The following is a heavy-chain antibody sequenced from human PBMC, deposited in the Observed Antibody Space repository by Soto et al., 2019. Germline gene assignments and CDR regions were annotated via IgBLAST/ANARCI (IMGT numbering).Heavy chain of an antibody. J-gene: IGHJ4*02. CDR3: ARASWYCIGWYPFDF. CDR1: GFTFSSYG. CDR2: IWYDGSDK. Sequence: QVQLVESGGDVVQPGRSLRLSCAASGFTFSSYGMHWVRQAPGKGLEWVAVIWYDGSDKYYADSVKGRFTISSDNYKNTLYLQMNSLRDEDTAVYYCARASWYCIGWYPFDFWGQGTLVTVSS. D-gene: IGHD6-19*01. V-gene: IGHV3-33*01.